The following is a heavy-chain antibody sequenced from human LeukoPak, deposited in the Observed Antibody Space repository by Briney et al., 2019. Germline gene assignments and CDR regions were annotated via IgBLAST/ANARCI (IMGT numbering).Heavy chain of an antibody. Sequence: PGGSLRLSCAASGFTFSSYSMNWVRQAPGKGLEWVSYISSSSSTIYYADSVKGRFTISRDNSKNTLYLQMNSLRAEDTAVYYCAKMARFLECWFDPWGQGTLVTVSS. J-gene: IGHJ5*02. V-gene: IGHV3-48*01. D-gene: IGHD3-3*01. CDR1: GFTFSSYS. CDR3: AKMARFLECWFDP. CDR2: ISSSSSTI.